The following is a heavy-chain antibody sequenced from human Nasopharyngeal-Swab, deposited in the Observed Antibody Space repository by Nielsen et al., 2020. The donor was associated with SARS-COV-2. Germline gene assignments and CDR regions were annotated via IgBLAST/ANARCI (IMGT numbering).Heavy chain of an antibody. J-gene: IGHJ4*02. CDR3: AKGTGMTYRAIDY. D-gene: IGHD1-14*01. V-gene: IGHV3-23*01. CDR2: IDAGGGNT. CDR1: GFTFSTYA. Sequence: GESLKISCAASGFTFSTYAMTWVRQAPGKGLEWVSTIDAGGGNTWYADSVKGRFTISRDNSKNTLYLQMSSLRAEDTAVYYCAKGTGMTYRAIDYWGQGTLVTASS.